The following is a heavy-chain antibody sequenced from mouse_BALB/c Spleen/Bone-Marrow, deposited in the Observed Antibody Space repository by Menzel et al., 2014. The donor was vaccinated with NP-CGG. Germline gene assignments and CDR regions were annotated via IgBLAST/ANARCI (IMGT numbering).Heavy chain of an antibody. Sequence: EVQLQQSWAELVKPGASVKLSCTASGFNIKDTYIHWVKQRPEQGLEWIGRIDPANGNTKYDPKFQGKATITADTSSNTAYLQLSSLTSEDTAVYYCARYRCGNFDYWGQGTTLTVSS. CDR1: GFNIKDTY. D-gene: IGHD1-1*02. CDR3: ARYRCGNFDY. V-gene: IGHV14-3*02. J-gene: IGHJ2*01. CDR2: IDPANGNT.